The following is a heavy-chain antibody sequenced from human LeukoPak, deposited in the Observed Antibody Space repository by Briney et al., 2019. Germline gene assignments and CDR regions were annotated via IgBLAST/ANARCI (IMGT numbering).Heavy chain of an antibody. CDR2: ISSNGGST. D-gene: IGHD3-16*02. CDR3: AREQNNYDYVWRSYRPGPIPEYYFDY. Sequence: GGSLRLSCAASGFTFSSYAMHWVRQAPGKGLEYVSAISSNGGSTYYANSVKGRFTISRDNSKNTLYLQMGSLRAEDMAVYYCAREQNNYDYVWRSYRPGPIPEYYFDYWGQGTLVTVSS. J-gene: IGHJ4*02. V-gene: IGHV3-64*01. CDR1: GFTFSSYA.